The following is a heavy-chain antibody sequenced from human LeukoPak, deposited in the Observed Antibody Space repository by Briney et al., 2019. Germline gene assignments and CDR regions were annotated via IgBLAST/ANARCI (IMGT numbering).Heavy chain of an antibody. CDR3: ARHDRSYYDSSGYYEVGFDY. Sequence: PGGSLRLSCAASGFTFSNYAMHWVRQAPGKGLEWVAVISYDGSSKYYADSVKGRFTISRDNSKNTLYLQMNSLRAEDTAVYYCARHDRSYYDSSGYYEVGFDYWGQGTLVTVSS. J-gene: IGHJ4*02. CDR2: ISYDGSSK. D-gene: IGHD3-22*01. V-gene: IGHV3-30-3*01. CDR1: GFTFSNYA.